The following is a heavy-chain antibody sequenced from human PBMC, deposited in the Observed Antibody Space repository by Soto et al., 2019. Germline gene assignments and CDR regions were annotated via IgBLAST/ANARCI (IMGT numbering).Heavy chain of an antibody. Sequence: ASVKVSCKASGYTFTSYGISWVRQAPGRGLEWMGWISAYNGNTNYAQKLQGRVTMTTDTSTSTAYMELRSLRSDDTAVYYCARAPRITMIVVVTPLDYWGQGTLVTVSS. CDR1: GYTFTSYG. V-gene: IGHV1-18*01. D-gene: IGHD3-22*01. CDR2: ISAYNGNT. J-gene: IGHJ4*02. CDR3: ARAPRITMIVVVTPLDY.